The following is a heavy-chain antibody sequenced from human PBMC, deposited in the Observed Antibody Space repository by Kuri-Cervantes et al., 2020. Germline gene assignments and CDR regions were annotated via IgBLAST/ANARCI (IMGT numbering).Heavy chain of an antibody. V-gene: IGHV4-34*01. CDR2: INHSGST. Sequence: SETLSLTCAVYGGSFSGYYWSWIRQPPGKGLEWIGEINHSGSTNYNPSLKSRVTISVDTSKNQFSLKLSSVIAADTAIYYCARGVWQQPVLGALDIWGQGTMVTDSS. CDR3: ARGVWQQPVLGALDI. D-gene: IGHD6-13*01. J-gene: IGHJ3*02. CDR1: GGSFSGYY.